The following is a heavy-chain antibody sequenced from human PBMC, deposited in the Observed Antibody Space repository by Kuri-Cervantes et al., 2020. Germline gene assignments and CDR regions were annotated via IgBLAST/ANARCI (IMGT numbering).Heavy chain of an antibody. J-gene: IGHJ2*01. D-gene: IGHD1-26*01. V-gene: IGHV3-13*01. CDR1: GFTFSSYD. CDR3: ARVGLGGSHWYFDL. CDR2: IGTAGDT. Sequence: LSLTCAASGFTFSSYDMHWVRQATGKGLEWVSAIGTAGDTYYPGSVKGRFTISRENAKNSLYLQMNSLRAGDTAVYYCARVGLGGSHWYFDLWGRGTLVTVSS.